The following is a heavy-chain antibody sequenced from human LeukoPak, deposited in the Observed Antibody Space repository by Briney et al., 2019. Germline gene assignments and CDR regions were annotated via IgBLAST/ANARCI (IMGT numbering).Heavy chain of an antibody. J-gene: IGHJ2*01. CDR2: ISWNSGSI. V-gene: IGHV3-9*01. CDR1: VCTFVDYA. Sequence: SLRLSCAASVCTFVDYAMHWVRQAPGRGLEGVSGISWNSGSIGYADSVKGGFTISRDNAKNSMNLPKNSLRAEDTALYYCAKGSYDSSGYHDWYFDLWGRGTLVTVSS. CDR3: AKGSYDSSGYHDWYFDL. D-gene: IGHD3-22*01.